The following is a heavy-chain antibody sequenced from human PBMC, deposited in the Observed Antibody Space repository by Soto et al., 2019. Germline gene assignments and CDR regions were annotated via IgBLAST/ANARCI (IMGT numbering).Heavy chain of an antibody. CDR3: ARVHDYVWGSHRNWHGF. CDR2: INYSEDT. V-gene: IGHV4-34*01. CDR1: RGALSGYS. Sequence: SETLSLTCAVYRGALSGYSWNWIRQPPGKGLEWIGEINYSEDTNPTYNPSLKSRVTISADRTNNQLFLRLTSVTAAYTAIYYCARVHDYVWGSHRNWHGFWSQGPPGTVSS. J-gene: IGHJ4*02. D-gene: IGHD3-16*01.